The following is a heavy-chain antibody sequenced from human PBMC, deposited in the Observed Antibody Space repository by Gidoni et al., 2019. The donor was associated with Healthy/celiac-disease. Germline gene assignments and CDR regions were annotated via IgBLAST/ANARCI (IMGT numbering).Heavy chain of an antibody. V-gene: IGHV3-7*01. D-gene: IGHD3-3*01. CDR2: IKQDGSEM. CDR1: GFTFSRYW. Sequence: EVQLVESGGDLVQPGGSLRLSCAASGFTFSRYWMSWVRQAPGKGLEWLANIKQDGSEMYYVDSAKGRFTVSRDNAKNSLYLQMNSLRAEDTAVYHCATLYDFWSGYLFDYWGQGTLVTVSS. CDR3: ATLYDFWSGYLFDY. J-gene: IGHJ4*02.